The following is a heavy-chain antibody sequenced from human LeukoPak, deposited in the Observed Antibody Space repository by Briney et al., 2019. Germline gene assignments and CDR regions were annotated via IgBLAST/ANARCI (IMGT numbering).Heavy chain of an antibody. J-gene: IGHJ6*02. CDR1: GFTVSSNY. CDR2: ICSGGST. V-gene: IGHV3-53*01. D-gene: IGHD3-9*01. Sequence: GGSLRLSCAASGFTVSSNYMSWVRQAPGKGLEWVSVICSGGSTYYADSVKGRFTISRDNSKNTLYLQMNSLRAEDSAVCYCASPIRDHILTGGVYYYGMDVWGQGTTVTVSS. CDR3: ASPIRDHILTGGVYYYGMDV.